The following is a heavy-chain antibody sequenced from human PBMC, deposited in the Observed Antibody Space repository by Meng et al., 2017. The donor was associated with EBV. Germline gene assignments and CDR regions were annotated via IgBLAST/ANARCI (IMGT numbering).Heavy chain of an antibody. D-gene: IGHD2-21*02. CDR1: GYTFPSDG. J-gene: IGHJ4*02. CDR2: ISAYNGNT. CDR3: ACRGDRTDY. V-gene: IGHV1-18*01. Sequence: QVQLAQSGAEVKRAGAAVKVSCKASGYTFPSDGISWVRQAPGQGLEWMGWISAYNGNTNYAQKLQGRVTMNTDTSTSTAYMELRSLRSDNTAVYYCACRGDRTDYWGQGTLVTVSS.